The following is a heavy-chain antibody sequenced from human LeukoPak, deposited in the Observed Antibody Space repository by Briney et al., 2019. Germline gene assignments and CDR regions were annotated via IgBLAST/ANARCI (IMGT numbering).Heavy chain of an antibody. Sequence: GTSLRLSSVASAFTFSDHGMDWVRQAPGKGLEWVAVIAADGGVKHYADSVKGRFTLSRDNSKNTLFLQMNSLSVEDTAVYYCAREATWGQWYFDHWGQGTPVTVSS. CDR3: AREATWGQWYFDH. CDR1: AFTFSDHG. J-gene: IGHJ4*02. CDR2: IAADGGVK. D-gene: IGHD6-19*01. V-gene: IGHV3-30*03.